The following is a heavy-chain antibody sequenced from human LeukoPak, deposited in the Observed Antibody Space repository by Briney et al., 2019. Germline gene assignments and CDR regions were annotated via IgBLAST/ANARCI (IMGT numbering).Heavy chain of an antibody. CDR3: ARRGVGFDP. J-gene: IGHJ5*02. V-gene: IGHV5-51*02. Sequence: TGASLVISCEGSGYIFTSYWTGWVRQLPGKGVEWMGIIFPRDSNTRYSPSFQGQVTISADKSISTAYLQWSSLKASGTAMYYCARRGVGFDPWGQGTLVTVSS. CDR1: GYIFTSYW. CDR2: IFPRDSNT.